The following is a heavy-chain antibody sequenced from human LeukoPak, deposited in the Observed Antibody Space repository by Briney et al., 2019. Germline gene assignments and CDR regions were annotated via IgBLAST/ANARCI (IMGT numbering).Heavy chain of an antibody. CDR1: GGSISSNSYY. CDR2: IYYSGNT. V-gene: IGHV4-39*01. CDR3: SRLSYYNYYMDV. J-gene: IGHJ6*03. Sequence: PETLSLTCTVSGGSISSNSYYWAWIRQPPGKGLEWIGTIYYSGNTYYNPSLKSRVTISIDTSKNQFSLKLSSVTAADTAVYYSSRLSYYNYYMDVWGKGTTVTVSS.